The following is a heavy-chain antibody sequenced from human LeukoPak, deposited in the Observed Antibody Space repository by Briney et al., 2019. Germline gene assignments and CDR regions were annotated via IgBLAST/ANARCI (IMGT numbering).Heavy chain of an antibody. Sequence: SETLSLTCTVSGGSISSSSYYWGWIRQPPGKGLKWIGSIYYSGSTYYNPSLKSRVTISVDTSKNQFSLKLSSVTAADTAVYYCARQDEAGTLGYWGQGTLVTVSS. CDR2: IYYSGST. D-gene: IGHD6-19*01. CDR3: ARQDEAGTLGY. V-gene: IGHV4-39*01. CDR1: GGSISSSSYY. J-gene: IGHJ4*02.